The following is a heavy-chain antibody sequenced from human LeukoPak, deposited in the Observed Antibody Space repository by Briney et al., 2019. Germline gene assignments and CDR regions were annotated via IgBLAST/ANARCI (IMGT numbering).Heavy chain of an antibody. CDR2: INSSSSSI. CDR3: ARVGKGEEYQLLFPYYYYYYMDV. D-gene: IGHD2-2*01. CDR1: GYTFSSYS. V-gene: IGHV3-48*01. Sequence: PGGSLRLSCAASGYTFSSYSMKWVRQAPGGGGEGVSYINSSSSSIYYADSVKGRLNISRDNAKNSLYLQMNSLRAEDTAVYYCARVGKGEEYQLLFPYYYYYYMDVWGKGTTATVPS. J-gene: IGHJ6*03.